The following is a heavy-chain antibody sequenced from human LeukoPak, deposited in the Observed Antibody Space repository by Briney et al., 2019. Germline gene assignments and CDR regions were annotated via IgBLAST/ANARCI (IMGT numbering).Heavy chain of an antibody. CDR3: ARGSRIQLWSRPNWFDP. CDR2: IYYSGST. J-gene: IGHJ5*02. CDR1: GGSISSSSYY. Sequence: SETLSLTCTVSGGSISSSSYYWGWIRQPPGKGLEWIGSIYYSGSTYYNPSLKSRVTISVDTSKNQFSLKLSSVTAADTAVYYCARGSRIQLWSRPNWFDPWGQGTLVTVSS. V-gene: IGHV4-39*07. D-gene: IGHD5-18*01.